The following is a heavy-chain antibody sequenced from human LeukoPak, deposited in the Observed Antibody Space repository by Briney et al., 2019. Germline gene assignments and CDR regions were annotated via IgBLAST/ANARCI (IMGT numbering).Heavy chain of an antibody. CDR1: GFTFSNYA. J-gene: IGHJ4*02. Sequence: GGSLRLSCAASGFTFSNYAMSWVRQAPGGGLEWVSAISSSGGDTYSADSVKGRFTISRDNSKNTLHLQMNNLRGEDTAVYHCARQLGYCSDGSCYFDFWGQGTLVTVSS. V-gene: IGHV3-23*01. CDR3: ARQLGYCSDGSCYFDF. CDR2: ISSSGGDT. D-gene: IGHD2-15*01.